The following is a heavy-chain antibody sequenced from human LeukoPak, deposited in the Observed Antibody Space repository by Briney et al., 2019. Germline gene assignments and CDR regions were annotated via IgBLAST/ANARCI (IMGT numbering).Heavy chain of an antibody. D-gene: IGHD3-3*01. V-gene: IGHV4-31*03. CDR1: GDSISSGGHY. Sequence: SETLSLTCIVSGDSISSGGHYWSWIRQHPGKGLEWIGYIYYSGNTYYNPSLKSRLTISVDTSKNQFSLKLSSVTAADTAVYYCARVYYDFWSGYYTVAFDIWGQGTMVTVSS. J-gene: IGHJ3*02. CDR3: ARVYYDFWSGYYTVAFDI. CDR2: IYYSGNT.